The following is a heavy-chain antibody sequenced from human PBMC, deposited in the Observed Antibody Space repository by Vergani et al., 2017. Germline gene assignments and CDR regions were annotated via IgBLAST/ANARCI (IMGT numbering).Heavy chain of an antibody. Sequence: QVQLVESGGGVVRPGGSLRVSCAASGFTFSTYGMHWVRQAPGKGLEWVAFIQYDGSNKYYADSVKGRFTISRDNSKKTLFLQMRSLKLEDTAVYYCAKGQRRGIAVAAAFDYWGQGTLITVSS. CDR2: IQYDGSNK. V-gene: IGHV3-30*02. D-gene: IGHD6-19*01. CDR3: AKGQRRGIAVAAAFDY. J-gene: IGHJ4*02. CDR1: GFTFSTYG.